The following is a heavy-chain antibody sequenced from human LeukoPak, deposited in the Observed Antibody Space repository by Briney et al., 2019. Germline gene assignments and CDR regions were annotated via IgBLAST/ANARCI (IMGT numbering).Heavy chain of an antibody. Sequence: ASVKVSCKASGYTFTDYYMHWVRQAPGQGFEWMGWINPNDGDTNYAQKFQGRVTMTRDTSISTAHMEVSRLRSDDTAVYYCARANFLYCSSSTRLFDCWGQGTLVTVSS. D-gene: IGHD2-2*01. J-gene: IGHJ4*02. V-gene: IGHV1-2*02. CDR1: GYTFTDYY. CDR2: INPNDGDT. CDR3: ARANFLYCSSSTRLFDC.